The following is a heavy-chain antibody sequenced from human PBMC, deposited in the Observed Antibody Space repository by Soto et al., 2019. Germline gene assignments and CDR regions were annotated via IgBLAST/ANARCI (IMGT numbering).Heavy chain of an antibody. D-gene: IGHD6-19*01. J-gene: IGHJ6*02. CDR1: GFTFSSYA. CDR3: ARDLRQWLVLYYYYGMDV. CDR2: ISYDGSNK. Sequence: GGSLRLSCAASGFTFSSYAMHWVRQAPGKGLEWVAVISYDGSNKYYADSVKGRFTISRDNSKNTLYLQMNSLRAEDTAVYYCARDLRQWLVLYYYYGMDVWGQGTTVTVSS. V-gene: IGHV3-30-3*01.